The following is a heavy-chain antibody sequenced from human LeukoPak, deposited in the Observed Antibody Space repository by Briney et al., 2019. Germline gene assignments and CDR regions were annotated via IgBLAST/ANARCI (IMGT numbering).Heavy chain of an antibody. Sequence: GGSLRLSCAASGFTFSSYGMHWVRQAPGKGLEWVAVTSYDGNNKYYADSVKGRFTISRDDSKNTLYLQMNSLRAEDTAAYYCAKDVAARMPYYYGMDVWGQGTTVTVSS. CDR1: GFTFSSYG. J-gene: IGHJ6*02. V-gene: IGHV3-30*18. D-gene: IGHD6-6*01. CDR3: AKDVAARMPYYYGMDV. CDR2: TSYDGNNK.